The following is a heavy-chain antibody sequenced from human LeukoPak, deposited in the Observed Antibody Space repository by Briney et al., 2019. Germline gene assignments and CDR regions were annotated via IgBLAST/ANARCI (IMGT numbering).Heavy chain of an antibody. D-gene: IGHD3-22*01. Sequence: GGSLRLSCAASGFTFSSYGMHWVRQAPGKGLEWVAVISYDGSNKYYADSVKGRFTISRDNSKNTLYLQMNSLRAEDTAVYYCAKPGYDSSGIYFGYWGQGTLVTVSS. CDR3: AKPGYDSSGIYFGY. J-gene: IGHJ4*02. V-gene: IGHV3-30*18. CDR2: ISYDGSNK. CDR1: GFTFSSYG.